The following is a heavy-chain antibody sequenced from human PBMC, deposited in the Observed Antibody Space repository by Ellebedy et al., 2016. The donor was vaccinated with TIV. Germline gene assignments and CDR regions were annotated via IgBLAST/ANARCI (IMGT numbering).Heavy chain of an antibody. Sequence: PGGSLRLSCEASGFTFSNYAMHWVRQAPGKGREWVAVISFEGTNKYYQDSLQGRFTVSRDNSKNTLYLRMSSLGSADTAVYYCARDVLRFFEGRAFDIWGQGTVVTVSS. CDR1: GFTFSNYA. CDR2: ISFEGTNK. D-gene: IGHD3-3*01. CDR3: ARDVLRFFEGRAFDI. J-gene: IGHJ3*02. V-gene: IGHV3-30-3*01.